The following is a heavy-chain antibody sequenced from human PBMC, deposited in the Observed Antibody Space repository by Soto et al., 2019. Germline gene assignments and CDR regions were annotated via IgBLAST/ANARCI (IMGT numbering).Heavy chain of an antibody. CDR2: IWYDGSNK. D-gene: IGHD3-22*01. J-gene: IGHJ6*02. CDR3: ARDRYYYDSSGREGYYYYGMDV. Sequence: GGSLRLSCAASGFTFSSYGMHWVRQAPGKGLEWVAVIWYDGSNKYYADSVKGRFTISRDNSKNTLYLQMNSLRAEDTAVYYCARDRYYYDSSGREGYYYYGMDVWGQGTTVTVSS. CDR1: GFTFSSYG. V-gene: IGHV3-33*01.